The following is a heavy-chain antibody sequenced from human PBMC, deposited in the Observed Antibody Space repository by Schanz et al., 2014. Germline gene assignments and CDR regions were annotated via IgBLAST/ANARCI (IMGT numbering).Heavy chain of an antibody. Sequence: VQLVESGGGLVKPGGSLRLSCAASGFTFSNYDMHWVRQAIGKGLEWVSGIGPASDPYYADSVKGRFIISRDSSKNTLFRQMNSLRAEDTAVYFCARDGGRDGYNLAFDVWGQGTLVTVSS. CDR2: IGPASDP. D-gene: IGHD5-12*01. V-gene: IGHV3-13*05. J-gene: IGHJ3*01. CDR3: ARDGGRDGYNLAFDV. CDR1: GFTFSNYD.